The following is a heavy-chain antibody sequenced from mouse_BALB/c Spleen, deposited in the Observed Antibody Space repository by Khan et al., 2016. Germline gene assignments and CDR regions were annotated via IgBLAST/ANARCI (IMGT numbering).Heavy chain of an antibody. V-gene: IGHV11-2*02. J-gene: IGHJ1*01. CDR1: GFTFSGFW. CDR3: MRYTPSYWYFDV. CDR2: INSDGSAI. D-gene: IGHD2-10*02. Sequence: EVQLLETGGGLVQPGGSRGLSCEGSGFTFSGFWMSWVRQTPGKTLEWIGDINSDGSAINYAPSIKDRFTIFRDNDKSTLYLQMSNVRSEDTATYVSMRYTPSYWYFDVWGAGTTFTVSS.